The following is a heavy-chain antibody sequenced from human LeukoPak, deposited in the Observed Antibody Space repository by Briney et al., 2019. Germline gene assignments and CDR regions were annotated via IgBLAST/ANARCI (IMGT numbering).Heavy chain of an antibody. CDR2: INWNGGST. D-gene: IGHD1-26*01. V-gene: IGHV3-20*04. CDR3: ARVGSGSYPDAFDI. Sequence: GGSLRRSCAASGFTFDDYGMSWVRQAPGKGLEWVSGINWNGGSTGYADSVKGRFTISRDNAKNSLYLQMNSLRAEDTALYYCARVGSGSYPDAFDIWGQGTMVTVSS. CDR1: GFTFDDYG. J-gene: IGHJ3*02.